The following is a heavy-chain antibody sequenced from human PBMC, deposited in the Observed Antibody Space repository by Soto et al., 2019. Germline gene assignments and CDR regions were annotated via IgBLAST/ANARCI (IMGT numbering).Heavy chain of an antibody. V-gene: IGHV4-59*01. CDR1: GGSISSYY. CDR2: FYDTGST. D-gene: IGHD5-18*01. CDR3: ARGRGYSYGVLDY. Sequence: SETLSLTCTVSGGSISSYYWSWIRQPPGKGLEWIGYFYDTGSTKYNPSLKSRVTISVDTSKNQFSLKLSSVTAADTAVYYCARGRGYSYGVLDYWGQGTLVTVSS. J-gene: IGHJ4*02.